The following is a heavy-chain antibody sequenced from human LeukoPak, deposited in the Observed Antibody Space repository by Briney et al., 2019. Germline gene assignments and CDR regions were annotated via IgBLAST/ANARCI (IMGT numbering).Heavy chain of an antibody. V-gene: IGHV3-72*01. CDR3: ARAHHHGSDYHSDY. Sequence: GGSLRLSCAASGFTFSDHYMDWVRQAPGKGLEWVGRSRNKANSYTTEYAASVKGRFTISRDDSKNSLYLQVNSLKTEDTAVYYCARAHHHGSDYHSDYWGQGTLVTVSS. J-gene: IGHJ4*02. CDR2: SRNKANSYTT. CDR1: GFTFSDHY. D-gene: IGHD3-22*01.